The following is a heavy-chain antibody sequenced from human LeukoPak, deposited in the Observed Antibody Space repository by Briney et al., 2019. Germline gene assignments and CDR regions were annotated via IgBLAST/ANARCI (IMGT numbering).Heavy chain of an antibody. V-gene: IGHV1-2*02. CDR2: INPNSGGT. CDR3: ATSSSWRRYYYYMDV. Sequence: GASVTVSCKASGYTFTGYYMHWVRQAPGQGLEWMGWINPNSGGTNYAQKFQGRVTMTRDTSISTAYMELSRLRSDDTAVYYCATSSSWRRYYYYMDVWGKGTTVTVSS. D-gene: IGHD6-6*01. CDR1: GYTFTGYY. J-gene: IGHJ6*03.